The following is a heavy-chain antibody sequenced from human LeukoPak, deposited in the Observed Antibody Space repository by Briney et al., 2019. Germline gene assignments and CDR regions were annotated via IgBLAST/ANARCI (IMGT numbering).Heavy chain of an antibody. J-gene: IGHJ4*02. D-gene: IGHD3-22*01. CDR2: IYTSGST. CDR3: ARARYHYDSSGYYYELDDY. Sequence: SETLSLTCTVSGGSISSGSYYWSWIRQPAGKGLEWIGRIYTSGSTNYNPSLTSRVTISVDTSKNQFSLKLSSVTAADTAVYYCARARYHYDSSGYYYELDDYWGQGTLVTVSS. CDR1: GGSISSGSYY. V-gene: IGHV4-61*02.